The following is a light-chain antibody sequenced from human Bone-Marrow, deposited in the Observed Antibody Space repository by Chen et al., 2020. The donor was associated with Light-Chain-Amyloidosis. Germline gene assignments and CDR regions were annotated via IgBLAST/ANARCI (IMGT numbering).Light chain of an antibody. CDR2: EVT. CDR3: SSYSSTNTLV. Sequence: QSALTQPASVSGSPGQSITISCTGTSSDVGGDNHVSWYQQHPDKAPKLMIYEVTNRPSWVPDRFSGSKSDNTASLTISELQTEDEADYYCSSYSSTNTLVFGSGTRLTVL. J-gene: IGLJ1*01. CDR1: SSDVGGDNH. V-gene: IGLV2-14*01.